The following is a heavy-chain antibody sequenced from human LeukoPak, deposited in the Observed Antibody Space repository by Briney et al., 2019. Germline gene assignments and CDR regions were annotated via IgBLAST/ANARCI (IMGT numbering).Heavy chain of an antibody. D-gene: IGHD3-22*01. Sequence: ASVKVSCKVSGYTLTELSMHWVRQAPGKGLEWMGGFDPEDGETIYAQKFQGRVTMTEDTSTDTAYMELRSLRSDDTAVYYCARGDYYDSSGQDAFDIWGQGTMVTVSS. J-gene: IGHJ3*02. CDR3: ARGDYYDSSGQDAFDI. V-gene: IGHV1-24*01. CDR1: GYTLTELS. CDR2: FDPEDGET.